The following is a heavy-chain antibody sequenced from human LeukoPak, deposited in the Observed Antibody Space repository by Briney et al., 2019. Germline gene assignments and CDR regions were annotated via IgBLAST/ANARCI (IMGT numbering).Heavy chain of an antibody. Sequence: SETLSLTCTVSGGSISSSSYYWGWIRQPPGKGLEWIGSIYYSGSTYYNPSLKSRATISVDTSKNQFSLKLSSVTAADTAVYYCARVRDYYDSSGSREYGAFDIWGQGTMVTVSS. D-gene: IGHD3-22*01. CDR1: GGSISSSSYY. CDR2: IYYSGST. V-gene: IGHV4-39*01. CDR3: ARVRDYYDSSGSREYGAFDI. J-gene: IGHJ3*02.